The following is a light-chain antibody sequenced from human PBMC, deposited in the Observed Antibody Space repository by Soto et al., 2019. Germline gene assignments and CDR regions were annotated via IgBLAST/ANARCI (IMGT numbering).Light chain of an antibody. Sequence: DVVMTQSPLSLPVTLGQSASISCRSSQSLVSSNGNTFLIWFQQRPGQSPRSLIYKVSNRDSAVPDRFTGSGSGTDFTLEISRVEAEDVGVYYCLQATHWPWTFGQGTKVEIK. CDR3: LQATHWPWT. CDR1: QSLVSSNGNTF. CDR2: KVS. J-gene: IGKJ1*01. V-gene: IGKV2-30*01.